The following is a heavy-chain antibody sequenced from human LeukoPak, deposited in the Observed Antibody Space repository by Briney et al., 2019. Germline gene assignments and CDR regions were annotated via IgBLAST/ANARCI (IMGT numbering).Heavy chain of an antibody. V-gene: IGHV3-7*03. J-gene: IGHJ4*02. CDR3: GRGGWIEIWSNKYFDY. Sequence: GGSLRLSCAASGFTFSTSWMSWVRQVPGKGLEWVANIKKDGSETYYVDSVKGRFTISRDNAKNSLYLQMNSLRAEDTAMYYCGRGGWIEIWSNKYFDYWGQGTQVIVSS. D-gene: IGHD5-18*01. CDR1: GFTFSTSW. CDR2: IKKDGSET.